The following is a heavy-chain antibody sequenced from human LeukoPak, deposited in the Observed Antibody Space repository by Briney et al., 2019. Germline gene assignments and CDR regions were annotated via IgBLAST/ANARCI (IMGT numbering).Heavy chain of an antibody. CDR3: ARGYCTSSSCFARHWFDP. Sequence: SETLSLTCTVSGGSISSGGYYWSWIRQHPGKGLVWIGYIYYSGNTYYNPSLKSRVTISVDTSKNQFSLKLSSVTAADTAVYYCARGYCTSSSCFARHWFDPWGQGTLVTVSS. J-gene: IGHJ5*02. CDR2: IYYSGNT. D-gene: IGHD2-2*01. V-gene: IGHV4-31*03. CDR1: GGSISSGGYY.